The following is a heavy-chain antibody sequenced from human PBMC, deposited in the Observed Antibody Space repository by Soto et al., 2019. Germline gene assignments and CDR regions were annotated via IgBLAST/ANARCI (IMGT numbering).Heavy chain of an antibody. V-gene: IGHV3-7*03. CDR3: ARVWKGYCSGGSCYYYFDY. CDR2: IKQDGSEK. Sequence: GGSLRLSCAASGFTFSSYWMSWVRQAPGKGLEWVANIKQDGSEKYYVDSVKGRFTISRDNAKNSLYLQMNSLRAEDTAVYYCARVWKGYCSGGSCYYYFDYWGQGTLVTVSS. D-gene: IGHD2-15*01. CDR1: GFTFSSYW. J-gene: IGHJ4*02.